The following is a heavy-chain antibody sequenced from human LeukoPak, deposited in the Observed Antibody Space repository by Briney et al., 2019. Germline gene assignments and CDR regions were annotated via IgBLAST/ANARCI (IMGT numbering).Heavy chain of an antibody. CDR1: GVSISGYY. Sequence: SETLSLTCTVSGVSISGYYWSWIRQPAGKGLEWIGRIYTSGSTNYNPSLKSRVTMSVDTSKNQFSLKLSSVTAADTAVHYCARVKIDAFDIWGQGTMVTVSS. V-gene: IGHV4-4*07. CDR3: ARVKIDAFDI. CDR2: IYTSGST. J-gene: IGHJ3*02.